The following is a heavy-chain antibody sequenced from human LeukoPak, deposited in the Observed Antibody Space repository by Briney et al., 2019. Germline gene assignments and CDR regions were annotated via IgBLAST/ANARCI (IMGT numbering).Heavy chain of an antibody. CDR2: ISWNSGSI. D-gene: IGHD3-9*01. J-gene: IGHJ4*02. Sequence: GRSLRLSCAASGFTFDDYAMHWVRQAPGKGLEWVSGISWNSGSIGYADSVKGRFTISRDNAKNSLYLQMNSLRAEDTALHYCAKDGAYDILTGYPDYWGQGTLVTVSS. CDR3: AKDGAYDILTGYPDY. CDR1: GFTFDDYA. V-gene: IGHV3-9*01.